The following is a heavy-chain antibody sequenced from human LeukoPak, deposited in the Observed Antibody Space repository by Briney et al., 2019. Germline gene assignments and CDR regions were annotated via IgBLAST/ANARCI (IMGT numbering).Heavy chain of an antibody. CDR3: ARADQLRWFGDPRRPYYYGLDV. D-gene: IGHD3-10*01. CDR1: GYSFADYW. V-gene: IGHV5-51*01. CDR2: IYPGDSDT. J-gene: IGHJ6*02. Sequence: GESLKISCKASGYSFADYWIGWVRQMPGKGLEWMGIIYPGDSDTRYSPSFQGQVTISADKSISTAYLQWSSLKASDTAICYCARADQLRWFGDPRRPYYYGLDVWGQGTTVTVSS.